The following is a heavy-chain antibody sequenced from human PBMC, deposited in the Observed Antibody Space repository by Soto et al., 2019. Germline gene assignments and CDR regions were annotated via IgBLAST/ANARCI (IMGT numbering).Heavy chain of an antibody. Sequence: QVQLQQWGAGLLKPSETLSLTCAVNGGSFTGYYWSWVRQPPGKGLEWIGEIKDGGSTNYSPSLRSRVTIAADTSKKHFSLKVTPVTAADTAVYYCARGQEGVVATHWDQGTLVTVSS. V-gene: IGHV4-34*01. CDR2: IKDGGST. J-gene: IGHJ4*02. CDR3: ARGQEGVVATH. CDR1: GGSFTGYY. D-gene: IGHD2-15*01.